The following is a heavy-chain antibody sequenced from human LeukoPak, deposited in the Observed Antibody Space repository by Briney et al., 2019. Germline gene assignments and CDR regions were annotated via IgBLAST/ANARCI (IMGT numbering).Heavy chain of an antibody. CDR3: ARGYYYDSSSYLF. CDR1: GGSISSYY. V-gene: IGHV4-59*01. Sequence: PSETLSLTCTVSGGSISSYYWSWIRQPPGKGLEWIGYIYYSGSTNYNPSLKSRVTISVDTSKNQFSLKLSSVTAADTAVYYCARGYYYDSSSYLFWGQGTLVTVSS. J-gene: IGHJ4*02. CDR2: IYYSGST. D-gene: IGHD3-22*01.